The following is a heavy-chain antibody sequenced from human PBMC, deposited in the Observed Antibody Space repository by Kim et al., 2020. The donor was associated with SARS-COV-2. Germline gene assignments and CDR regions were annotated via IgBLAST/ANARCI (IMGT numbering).Heavy chain of an antibody. J-gene: IGHJ4*02. CDR1: GFTFRSHW. D-gene: IGHD1-26*01. V-gene: IGHV3-74*01. Sequence: GGSLRLSCAASGFTFRSHWMLWVRQAPGKGLVWVSRVNSDGTSTAYADSVKGRFTISRDNAKNTLYLQMNSLSAEDTAVYYCARGGEASRPSGSYGDCWGQGTLVTVSS. CDR3: ARGGEASRPSGSYGDC. CDR2: VNSDGTST.